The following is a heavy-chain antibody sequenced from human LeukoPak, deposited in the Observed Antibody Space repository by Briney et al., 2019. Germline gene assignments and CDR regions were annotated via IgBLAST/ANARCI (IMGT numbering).Heavy chain of an antibody. CDR2: MNPNSGNT. Sequence: ASVKVSCKASGYTFTSYDINWVRQATGQELEWMGWMNPNSGNTGYAQKFQGRVTMTRNTSISTAYMELSSLRSEDTAVYYCARGTYDSSGSDYWGQGTLVTVSS. V-gene: IGHV1-8*01. CDR3: ARGTYDSSGSDY. J-gene: IGHJ4*02. CDR1: GYTFTSYD. D-gene: IGHD3-22*01.